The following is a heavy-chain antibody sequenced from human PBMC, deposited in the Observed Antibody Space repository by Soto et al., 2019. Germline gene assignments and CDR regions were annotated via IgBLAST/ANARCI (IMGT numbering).Heavy chain of an antibody. CDR2: ISYDGSND. CDR1: GFTFSSYG. V-gene: IGHV3-30*18. Sequence: QVQLVESGGGVVQPGRSLRLSCAASGFTFSSYGMFWVRQAPGKGLEWVALISYDGSNDYYADSVKGRFTISRDNSKNTLYLQMNSLGAEDKAVYYCAKGSYSGIYSDFDYWGQGTLVTVSS. J-gene: IGHJ4*02. D-gene: IGHD1-26*01. CDR3: AKGSYSGIYSDFDY.